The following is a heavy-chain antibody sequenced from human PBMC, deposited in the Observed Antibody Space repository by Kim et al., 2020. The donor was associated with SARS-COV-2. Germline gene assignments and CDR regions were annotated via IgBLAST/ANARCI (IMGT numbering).Heavy chain of an antibody. D-gene: IGHD1-26*01. J-gene: IGHJ4*02. CDR3: ARWGSGSYYSPFYFDY. Sequence: SETLSLTCAVYGGSFSGYYWSWIRQPPGKGLEWIGEINHSGSTNYNPSLKSRVTISVDTSKNQFSLKLSSVTAADTAVYYCARWGSGSYYSPFYFDYWGQGTLVTVSS. V-gene: IGHV4-34*01. CDR2: INHSGST. CDR1: GGSFSGYY.